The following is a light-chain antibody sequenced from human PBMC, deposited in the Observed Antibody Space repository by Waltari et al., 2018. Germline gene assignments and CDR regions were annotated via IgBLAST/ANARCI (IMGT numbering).Light chain of an antibody. J-gene: IGKJ1*01. CDR3: LQRSNWRT. CDR1: QSVSSS. Sequence: EIVMTQSPATLSLSPGERATLSCRASQSVSSSLAWYQQKPGQAPRLLIYGASSRATGMPDRLSGSVSGTDFTLTTSSLEPDDVAVYDCLQRSNWRTFGQGTKVEIK. CDR2: GAS. V-gene: IGKV3-15*01.